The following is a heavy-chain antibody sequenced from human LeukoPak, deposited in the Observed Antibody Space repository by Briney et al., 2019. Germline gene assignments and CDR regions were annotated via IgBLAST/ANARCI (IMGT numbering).Heavy chain of an antibody. D-gene: IGHD1-1*01. CDR2: ISAYNDNT. CDR1: GYTFTSYG. V-gene: IGHV1-18*04. CDR3: ARDKGLGGKYYDYFYGMDA. Sequence: ASVKVSCKASGYTFTSYGISWVRQAPGQGLEWMGWISAYNDNTYYAQRVQGRVTMTTDMYTTTAYMELKSLRYDGTAVYYCARDKGLGGKYYDYFYGMDAWGQGTTVTVSS. J-gene: IGHJ6*02.